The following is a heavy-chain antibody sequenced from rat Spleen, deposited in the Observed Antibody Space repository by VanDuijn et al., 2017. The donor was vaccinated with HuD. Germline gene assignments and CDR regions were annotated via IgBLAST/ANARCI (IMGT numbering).Heavy chain of an antibody. CDR2: IRTGGST. V-gene: IGHV2-43*01. J-gene: IGHJ2*01. D-gene: IGHD1-4*01. Sequence: QVQLKESGPGLVQPSQTLSLTCTVSGFSLTNYHLSWVRQPPGKGLEWMGVIRTGGSTYYPDSVKGRFTISRDNAKSTLSLQMDSLRSEDTATYYCARRHYGYTDYFDYWGQGVMVTVSS. CDR1: GFSLTNYH. CDR3: ARRHYGYTDYFDY.